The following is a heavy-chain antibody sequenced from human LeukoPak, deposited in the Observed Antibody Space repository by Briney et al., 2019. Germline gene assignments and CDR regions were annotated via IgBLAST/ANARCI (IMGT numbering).Heavy chain of an antibody. V-gene: IGHV4-39*07. D-gene: IGHD5-12*01. J-gene: IGHJ4*02. CDR1: GGSISDTNYF. Sequence: SETLSLTCLVSGGSISDTNYFWGWTRQPPGKGLEWIGNIYYSGSTRYNPSLSSRLTISVDTSKNQFSLRLSSVTAADTAVYYCARDPRYSGYHGPLDYWGQGTLVTVSS. CDR2: IYYSGST. CDR3: ARDPRYSGYHGPLDY.